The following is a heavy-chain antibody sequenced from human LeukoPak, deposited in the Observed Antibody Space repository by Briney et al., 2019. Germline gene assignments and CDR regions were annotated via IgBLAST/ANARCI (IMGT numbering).Heavy chain of an antibody. Sequence: GASVKVSCKASGYTFTSYDINWVRQATGRGLEWMGWMNPNSGNTGYAQKFQGRVTITRNTSISTAYMEPSSLRSEDTAVYYCARGDYYDSSGYYLAWGQGTLVTVSS. D-gene: IGHD3-22*01. CDR1: GYTFTSYD. J-gene: IGHJ4*02. CDR3: ARGDYYDSSGYYLA. CDR2: MNPNSGNT. V-gene: IGHV1-8*03.